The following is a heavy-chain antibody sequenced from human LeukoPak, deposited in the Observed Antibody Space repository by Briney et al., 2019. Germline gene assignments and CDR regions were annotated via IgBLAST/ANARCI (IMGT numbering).Heavy chain of an antibody. V-gene: IGHV3-53*01. J-gene: IGHJ4*02. CDR3: ARDVPRDGYSFFDY. D-gene: IGHD5-24*01. Sequence: PGGSLRLSCAASGLTVRSNLMSWVRQAPGKGLEWVSVIYDGGSTYYADSVKGRFTISRDDSKNTLYLQVSSLRAEDTAVYYCARDVPRDGYSFFDYWGQGTLVTVSS. CDR1: GLTVRSNL. CDR2: IYDGGST.